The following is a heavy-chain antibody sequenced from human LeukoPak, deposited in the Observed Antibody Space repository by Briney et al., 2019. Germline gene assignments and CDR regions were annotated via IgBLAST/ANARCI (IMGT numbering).Heavy chain of an antibody. D-gene: IGHD6-13*01. Sequence: SETLSLTCAVYGGSFSGYYWSWIRQPPGKGLEWIGEINHSGSTNYNPSLKSRVTISVDTSKNKFSLKLSSVTAADTAVYYCARLLAAEDYWGQGTLVTVSS. CDR2: INHSGST. J-gene: IGHJ4*02. V-gene: IGHV4-34*01. CDR1: GGSFSGYY. CDR3: ARLLAAEDY.